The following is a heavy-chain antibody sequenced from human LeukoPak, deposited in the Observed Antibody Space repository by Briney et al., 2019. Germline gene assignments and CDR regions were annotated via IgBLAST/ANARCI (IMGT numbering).Heavy chain of an antibody. CDR1: GFSLSTSGVG. D-gene: IGHD4-17*01. Sequence: SGPTLVNPTQTLALTCTFSGFSLSTSGVGVGWIRQPPGKTLEWLALIYWDDDKRYSPSLKSRLTITKDTSKNQVVLTMTNMDPVDTATYYCAHSGEGDYSLAFDYWGQGTLVTVSS. CDR3: AHSGEGDYSLAFDY. V-gene: IGHV2-5*02. CDR2: IYWDDDK. J-gene: IGHJ4*02.